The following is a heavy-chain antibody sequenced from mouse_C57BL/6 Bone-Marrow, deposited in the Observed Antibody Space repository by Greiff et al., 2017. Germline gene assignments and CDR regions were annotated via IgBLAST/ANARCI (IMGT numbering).Heavy chain of an antibody. V-gene: IGHV3-6*01. CDR1: GYSITSGYY. Sequence: DVKLVESGPGLVKPSQSLSLTCSVTGYSITSGYYWNWIRQFPGNKLEWMGYISYDGSNNYNPSLKNRISITRDTSKNQFFLKLNSVTTEDTATYYCAREDYSNSIFFAYWGQGTLVTVSA. J-gene: IGHJ3*01. D-gene: IGHD2-5*01. CDR2: ISYDGSN. CDR3: AREDYSNSIFFAY.